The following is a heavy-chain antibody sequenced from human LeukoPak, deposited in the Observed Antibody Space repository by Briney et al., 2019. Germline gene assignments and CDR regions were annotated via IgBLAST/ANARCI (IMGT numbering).Heavy chain of an antibody. Sequence: PGASVKVSCKASGYTFTSYYMHWVRQAPGQGLEWMGIISPTSGSTNYAQKFQGRVTMTRDMSTNTAYMELSRLRSDDTAVYYCARVSERGKRWLQLEYWGQGTLVTVSS. V-gene: IGHV1-46*01. J-gene: IGHJ4*02. CDR3: ARVSERGKRWLQLEY. D-gene: IGHD5-24*01. CDR2: ISPTSGST. CDR1: GYTFTSYY.